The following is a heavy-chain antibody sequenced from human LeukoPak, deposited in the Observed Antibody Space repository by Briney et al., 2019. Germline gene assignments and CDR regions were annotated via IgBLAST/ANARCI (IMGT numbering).Heavy chain of an antibody. Sequence: GGSLRLSCAASGFTFSSYAMHWVRQAPGKGLEWVAVISYDGSNKYYADSVKGRSTISRDNSKNTLYLQMNSLRAEDTAVYYCARDFCSGGSCYSGNFDYWGQGTLVTVSS. CDR1: GFTFSSYA. V-gene: IGHV3-30*04. CDR3: ARDFCSGGSCYSGNFDY. D-gene: IGHD2-15*01. CDR2: ISYDGSNK. J-gene: IGHJ4*02.